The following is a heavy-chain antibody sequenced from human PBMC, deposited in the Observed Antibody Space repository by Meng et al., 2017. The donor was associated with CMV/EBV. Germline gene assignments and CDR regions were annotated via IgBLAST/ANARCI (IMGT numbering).Heavy chain of an antibody. CDR3: ARSMVVAGDWFDP. V-gene: IGHV4-4*07. J-gene: IGHJ5*02. CDR1: GGSNSSYY. Sequence: VLLPGSGPGLVKPEDTLTLNANFSGGSNSSYYWSWLRQPDGKGLEWIGRIYTSGSTNYNPSLKSRVTMSVDTSKNQFSLKLSSVTAADTDAYYCARSMVVAGDWFDPWGQGTLVTVSS. D-gene: IGHD2-15*01. CDR2: IYTSGST.